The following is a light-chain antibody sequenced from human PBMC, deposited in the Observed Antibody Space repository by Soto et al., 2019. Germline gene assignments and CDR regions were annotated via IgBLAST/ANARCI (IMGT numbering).Light chain of an antibody. Sequence: IPMTQSPSSLSASVGDTVPLTCRASQNIDMYLNWYQQKPGKAPRVLISGASNLQSGVPSRFSGSGSGTDFTLTISSLQSEDFASYFGQHYNSYSEAFGQGTKVDIK. V-gene: IGKV1-39*01. J-gene: IGKJ1*01. CDR1: QNIDMY. CDR3: QHYNSYSEA. CDR2: GAS.